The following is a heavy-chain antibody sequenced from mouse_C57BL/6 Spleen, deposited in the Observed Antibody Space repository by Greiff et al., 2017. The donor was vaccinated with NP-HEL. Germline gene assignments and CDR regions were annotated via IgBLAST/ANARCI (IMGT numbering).Heavy chain of an antibody. Sequence: VQLKESGPELVKPGASVKISCKASGYSFTDYNMNWVKQSNGKSLEWIGVINPNYGTTSYNQKFKGKATLTVDQSFSTAYMQLNSLTSEDSAVYYCARYGSSSDWYFDVWGTGTTVTVSS. V-gene: IGHV1-39*01. CDR3: ARYGSSSDWYFDV. D-gene: IGHD1-1*01. J-gene: IGHJ1*03. CDR2: INPNYGTT. CDR1: GYSFTDYN.